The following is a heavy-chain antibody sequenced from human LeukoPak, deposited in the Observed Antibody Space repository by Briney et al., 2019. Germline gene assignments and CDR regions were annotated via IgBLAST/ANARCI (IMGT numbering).Heavy chain of an antibody. CDR3: ARDDYYDSSGYYN. CDR2: IYYSGGT. Sequence: SETLSLTCTVSGGSISSYYWSWIRQPPGKGLEWIGYIYYSGGTNYNPSLKSRLTISVDTSKNQFSLKLSSVTAADTAVYYCARDDYYDSSGYYNWGQGTLVTVSS. D-gene: IGHD3-22*01. J-gene: IGHJ4*02. V-gene: IGHV4-59*01. CDR1: GGSISSYY.